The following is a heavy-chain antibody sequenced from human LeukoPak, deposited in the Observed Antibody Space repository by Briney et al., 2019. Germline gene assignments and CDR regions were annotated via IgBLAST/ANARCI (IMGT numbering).Heavy chain of an antibody. CDR1: GFTLDDYA. D-gene: IGHD6-19*01. V-gene: IGHV3-9*01. J-gene: IGHJ4*02. Sequence: PGGSLRLSCAASGFTLDDYAVHWVRQAPGKGLEWVSGISGDSGSMGYADSVKGRFTISRDNAKNSVYLQMNSLRAEDTALYYCAKDIRSSGWYYFDYWGQGTLVTVSS. CDR3: AKDIRSSGWYYFDY. CDR2: ISGDSGSM.